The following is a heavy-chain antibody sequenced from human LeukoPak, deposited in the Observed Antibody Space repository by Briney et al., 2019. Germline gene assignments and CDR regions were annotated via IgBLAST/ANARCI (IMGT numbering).Heavy chain of an antibody. CDR3: ARCSTTCYANAFYI. V-gene: IGHV3-53*01. CDR2: IYSGGST. Sequence: GGSLRLSCAASGFTVSSNYMSWVRQAPGKGLEWVSVIYSGGSTYYADSVKGRFTISRHNSKNTLYLHMNSLRAEEDTAVYYCARCSTTCYANAFYIWGQGTMVTVSS. D-gene: IGHD2-2*01. J-gene: IGHJ3*02. CDR1: GFTVSSNY.